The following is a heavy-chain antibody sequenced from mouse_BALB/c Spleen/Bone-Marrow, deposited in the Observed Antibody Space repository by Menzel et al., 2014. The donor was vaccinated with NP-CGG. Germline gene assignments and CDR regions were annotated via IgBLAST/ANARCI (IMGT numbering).Heavy chain of an antibody. J-gene: IGHJ3*01. V-gene: IGHV4-1*02. CDR1: GFDSSRYW. D-gene: IGHD1-2*01. CDR3: TRLHYYGYSAY. Sequence: EVQGVESGGGLVQPGGSLKLSCAASGFDSSRYWMSWVRQAPGKGLEWIGEINPDSSTINYTPSLKDKFIISRVNAKNTLYLQKSKVRSEDAALYYCTRLHYYGYSAYWGQGTLVTVST. CDR2: INPDSSTI.